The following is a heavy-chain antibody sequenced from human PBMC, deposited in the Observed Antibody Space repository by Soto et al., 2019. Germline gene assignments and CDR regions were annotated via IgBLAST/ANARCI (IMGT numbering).Heavy chain of an antibody. CDR3: ARGSYDSSVSEHDY. Sequence: ASVKVSCKASGYTFTGYYMHWVRQAPGQGLEWMGWINPNSGGTNYAQKFQGWVTMTRDTSISTAYMELSRLRSDDTAVYYCARGSYDSSVSEHDYWGQGTLVTVSS. CDR1: GYTFTGYY. J-gene: IGHJ4*02. CDR2: INPNSGGT. D-gene: IGHD3-22*01. V-gene: IGHV1-2*04.